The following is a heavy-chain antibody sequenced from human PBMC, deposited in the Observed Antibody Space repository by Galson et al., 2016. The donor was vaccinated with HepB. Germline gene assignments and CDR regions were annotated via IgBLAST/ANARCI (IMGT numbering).Heavy chain of an antibody. CDR2: MNPNSGNT. D-gene: IGHD3-10*01. CDR3: ARHPPRWFEELLVYGMDV. V-gene: IGHV1-8*01. Sequence: SVKVSCKASGYTFTSYDINWVRQAAGQGLEWMGWMNPNSGNTGYAQKFQGRVTMTRNTSISTAYMELSSLRSEDTAVYYCARHPPRWFEELLVYGMDVWGQGTTFTVSS. CDR1: GYTFTSYD. J-gene: IGHJ6*02.